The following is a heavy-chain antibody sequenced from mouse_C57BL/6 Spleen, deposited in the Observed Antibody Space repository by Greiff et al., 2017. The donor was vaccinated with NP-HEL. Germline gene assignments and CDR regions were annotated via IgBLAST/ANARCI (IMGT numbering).Heavy chain of an antibody. J-gene: IGHJ1*03. CDR1: GFTFSNYW. CDR3: TAHWYFDV. Sequence: EVQLQESGGGLVQPGGSMKLSCVASGFTFSNYWMNWVRQSPEKGLEWVAQIRLKSDNYATHYAESVKGRFTISRDDSKSSVYLQMNNLRAEDTGIYYCTAHWYFDVWGTGTTVTVSS. V-gene: IGHV6-3*01. CDR2: IRLKSDNYAT.